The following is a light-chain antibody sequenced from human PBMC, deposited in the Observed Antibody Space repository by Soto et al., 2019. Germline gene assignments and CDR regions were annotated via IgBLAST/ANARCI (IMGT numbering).Light chain of an antibody. V-gene: IGKV3-11*01. Sequence: EIVLTQSPVTLSLSPGERATLSCRASQSASSSLAWYQQRPGQAPRLLIYDASNRATGIPARFSGSGSGTDCTLTISSLEPEDFAVYYCQQRLSWWTFGQGTKVEIK. CDR2: DAS. CDR3: QQRLSWWT. J-gene: IGKJ1*01. CDR1: QSASSS.